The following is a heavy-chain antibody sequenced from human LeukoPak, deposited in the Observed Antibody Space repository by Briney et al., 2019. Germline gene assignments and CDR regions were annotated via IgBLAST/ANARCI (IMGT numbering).Heavy chain of an antibody. V-gene: IGHV3-7*03. Sequence: PGGSLRLPCAASGFTLNSHWMTWVRQAPGKGLEWVADIKQNGNDKNYAGSVKGRFTISRDNTKNTLYLQMNSLRAEDTALFSCARDQGYWGQGTLVTVSS. J-gene: IGHJ4*02. CDR2: IKQNGNDK. CDR1: GFTLNSHW. CDR3: ARDQGY.